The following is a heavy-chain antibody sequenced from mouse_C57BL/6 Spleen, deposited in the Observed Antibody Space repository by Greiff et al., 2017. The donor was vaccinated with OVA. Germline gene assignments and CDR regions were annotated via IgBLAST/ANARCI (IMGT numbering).Heavy chain of an antibody. CDR1: GYTFTSYW. V-gene: IGHV1-69*01. CDR2: IDPSDSYT. J-gene: IGHJ2*01. D-gene: IGHD2-5*01. CDR3: ARRNSNYECYFDF. Sequence: QVQLQQPGAELVLPGASVKLSCKASGYTFTSYWMHWVKQRPGQGLEWIGEIDPSDSYTNYNQKFKGKSTLTLDKSSSTAYMQLSSLTSEDSAVYYCARRNSNYECYFDFWGQGTTLTVSS.